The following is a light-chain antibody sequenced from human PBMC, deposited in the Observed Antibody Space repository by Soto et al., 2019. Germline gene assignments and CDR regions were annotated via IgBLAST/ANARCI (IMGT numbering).Light chain of an antibody. CDR2: GAS. V-gene: IGKV1-9*01. CDR3: QQLFRYPLA. Sequence: IQLTPSPSSLSASVGDRVTITCRASEGIVNYLAWYQQQPGKAPKLLIYGASTLQSGVPSRFTGSGSGTDFTLTIDSLQPEDFATYHCQQLFRYPLAFGQGTRLEMK. CDR1: EGIVNY. J-gene: IGKJ5*01.